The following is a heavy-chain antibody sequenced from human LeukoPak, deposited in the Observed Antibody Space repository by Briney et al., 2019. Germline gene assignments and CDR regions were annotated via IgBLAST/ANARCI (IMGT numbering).Heavy chain of an antibody. CDR1: GGSISSSSYY. D-gene: IGHD1-20*01. J-gene: IGHJ5*02. CDR3: ARLSITGTTSNWFDP. V-gene: IGHV4-39*07. CDR2: IYYSGST. Sequence: SETLSLTCTVSGGSISSSSYYWGWIRQPPGKGLEWIGNIYYSGSTYYNPSLKSRVTISVDTSKSQFSLKLSSVTAADTAVYYCARLSITGTTSNWFDPWGQGTLVTVSS.